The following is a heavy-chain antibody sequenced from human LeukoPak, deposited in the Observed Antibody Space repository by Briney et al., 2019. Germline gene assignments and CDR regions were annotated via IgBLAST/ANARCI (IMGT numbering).Heavy chain of an antibody. V-gene: IGHV3-30*19. D-gene: IGHD2-2*01. CDR1: GFTFSSYG. CDR3: ARDIVVVPAAHGDVDY. CDR2: IWYDGSNK. Sequence: QPGGSLRLSCAASGFTFSSYGMHWVRQAPGKGLEWVAVIWYDGSNKYYADSVKGRFTISRDNSKNTLYLQMNSLRAEDTAVYYCARDIVVVPAAHGDVDYWGQGTLVTVSS. J-gene: IGHJ4*02.